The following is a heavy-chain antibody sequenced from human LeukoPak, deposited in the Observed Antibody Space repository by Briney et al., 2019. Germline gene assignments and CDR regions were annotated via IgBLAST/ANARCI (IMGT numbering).Heavy chain of an antibody. Sequence: PGGSLRLSCAVFGFSFSTYEMNWVRQAPGKGLEWVSYISSSGSTIYYADSVEGRFTISRDNAKNSLYLQMNSLRAEDTAVYYCARDQRGGVVVAAVLYYYYYMDVWGKGTTVTISS. CDR1: GFSFSTYE. D-gene: IGHD2-15*01. J-gene: IGHJ6*03. V-gene: IGHV3-48*03. CDR2: ISSSGSTI. CDR3: ARDQRGGVVVAAVLYYYYYMDV.